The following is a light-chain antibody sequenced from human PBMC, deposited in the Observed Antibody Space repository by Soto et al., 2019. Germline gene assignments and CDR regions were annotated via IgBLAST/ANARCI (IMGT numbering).Light chain of an antibody. CDR2: DAS. Sequence: DIQVTQSPSYLSSSVGDRVTITCRASENVDIYVNWYQQIPGKAPSLLISDASTLQSGVPSRFRGSGSGTTFTLNIDSLQPEDVAMYYCQQTYSTPPTFGQGTKVE. CDR3: QQTYSTPPT. V-gene: IGKV1-39*01. CDR1: ENVDIY. J-gene: IGKJ1*01.